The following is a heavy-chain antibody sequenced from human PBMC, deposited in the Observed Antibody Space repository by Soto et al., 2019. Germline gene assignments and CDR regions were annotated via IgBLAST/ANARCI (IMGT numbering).Heavy chain of an antibody. Sequence: ETLSLTCTVSGGSISSYYWSWIRQPPGKGLEWIGYIYYSGSTNYNPSLKSRVTISVDTSKNQFSLKLSSVTAADTAVYYCARGTTSSQYNWFDPWGQGTLVTVSS. CDR1: GGSISSYY. D-gene: IGHD1-1*01. J-gene: IGHJ5*02. V-gene: IGHV4-59*01. CDR3: ARGTTSSQYNWFDP. CDR2: IYYSGST.